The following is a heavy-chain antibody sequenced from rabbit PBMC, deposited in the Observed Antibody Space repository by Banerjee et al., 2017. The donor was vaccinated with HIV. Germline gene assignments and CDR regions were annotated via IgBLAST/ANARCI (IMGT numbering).Heavy chain of an antibody. Sequence: QSLEESGGGLVKPGGTLTLTCTASGIDFSSSYYMCWVRQAPGKGLEWIGCIYIGSGRTDYANWAKGRFTISKTSSTTVTLQMTSLTAADTATYFCATASSGVWYFNFWGPGTLVTVS. J-gene: IGHJ4*01. CDR3: ATASSGVWYFNF. D-gene: IGHD1-1*01. CDR1: GIDFSSSYY. V-gene: IGHV1S40*01. CDR2: IYIGSGRT.